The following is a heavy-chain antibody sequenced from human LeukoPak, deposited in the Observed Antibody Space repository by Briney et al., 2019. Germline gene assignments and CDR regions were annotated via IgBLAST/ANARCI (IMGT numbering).Heavy chain of an antibody. D-gene: IGHD3-3*01. Sequence: KTSQTLSLTCTVSGGSISSGDYYWSWIRQPPGKGLEWIGRIYTSGSTNYNPSLKSRVTMSVDTSKNQFSLKLSSVTAADTAVYYCARELDSRTFWSGPKGWFDPWGQGTLVTVSS. CDR2: IYTSGST. CDR1: GGSISSGDYY. J-gene: IGHJ5*02. V-gene: IGHV4-61*02. CDR3: ARELDSRTFWSGPKGWFDP.